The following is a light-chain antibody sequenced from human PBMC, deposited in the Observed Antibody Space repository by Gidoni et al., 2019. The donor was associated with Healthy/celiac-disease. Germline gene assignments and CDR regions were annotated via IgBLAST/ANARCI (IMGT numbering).Light chain of an antibody. V-gene: IGKV1-39*01. CDR2: AAS. J-gene: IGKJ2*01. CDR3: QQSYSTPYT. CDR1: QSISSY. Sequence: QMTQSPSSLSASVGDRVTITCRASQSISSYLTWYQQKPGNAPKLLIYAASRLQSGVPSRFSGSGSGTDFTLTISSLQPEDFATYYCQQSYSTPYTFGQGTKLEIK.